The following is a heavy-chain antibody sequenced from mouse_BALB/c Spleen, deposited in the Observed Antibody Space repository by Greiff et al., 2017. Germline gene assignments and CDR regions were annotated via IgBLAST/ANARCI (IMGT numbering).Heavy chain of an antibody. CDR3: ARNRYPHWYFDV. J-gene: IGHJ1*01. Sequence: VQLQQSGPSLVKPSQTLSLTCSVTGDSITSGYWNWIRKFPGNKLEYMGYISYSGSTYYNPSLKSRISITRDTSKNQYYLQLNSVTTEDTATYYCARNRYPHWYFDVWGAGTTVTVSS. CDR1: GDSITSGY. CDR2: ISYSGST. V-gene: IGHV3-8*02. D-gene: IGHD2-14*01.